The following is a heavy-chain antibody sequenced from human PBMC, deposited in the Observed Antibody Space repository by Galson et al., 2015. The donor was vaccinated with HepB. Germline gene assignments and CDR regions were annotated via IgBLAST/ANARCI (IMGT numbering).Heavy chain of an antibody. V-gene: IGHV3-74*03. J-gene: IGHJ6*02. CDR2: IKSDGSTT. Sequence: SLRLSCAASGFTFSTYWMHWVRQAPGKGLVWVSGIKSDGSTTTYAGSVKGRFTISRDNAKNTLYLQMNSLRTEDTAVYYCARDYYYYYGMDVWGQGTTATVSS. CDR3: ARDYYYYYGMDV. CDR1: GFTFSTYW.